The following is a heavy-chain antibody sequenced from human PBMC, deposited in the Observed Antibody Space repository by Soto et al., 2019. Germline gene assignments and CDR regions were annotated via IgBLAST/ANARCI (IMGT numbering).Heavy chain of an antibody. CDR2: INSDGSST. J-gene: IGHJ6*02. CDR1: GFTFSSYW. V-gene: IGHV3-74*01. Sequence: EVQLMESGGGLVQPGGSLRLSCAASGFTFSSYWMNWVRQAPGKGLVWVSRINSDGSSTSYVDSVKGRFTISRDNAKNTLYLQMNSLRAEDTAVYYCARRDQIAYYYGMDVWSQGTTVTVSS. D-gene: IGHD2-21*01. CDR3: ARRDQIAYYYGMDV.